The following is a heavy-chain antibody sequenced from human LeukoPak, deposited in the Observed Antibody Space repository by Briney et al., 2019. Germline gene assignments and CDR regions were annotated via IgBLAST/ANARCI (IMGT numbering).Heavy chain of an antibody. CDR3: VTRVADCSSTSCYTDY. J-gene: IGHJ4*02. CDR2: IIPILGIA. D-gene: IGHD2-2*02. Sequence: SVKVSCKASGGTFSSYAISWVRQAPGQGLEWMGRIIPILGIANYAQKFQGRVTMTEDTSTDTAYMELSSLRSEDTAVYYCVTRVADCSSTSCYTDYWGQGTLVTVSS. V-gene: IGHV1-69*04. CDR1: GGTFSSYA.